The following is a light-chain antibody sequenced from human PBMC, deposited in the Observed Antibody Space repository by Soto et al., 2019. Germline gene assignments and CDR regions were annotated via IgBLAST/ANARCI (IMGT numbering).Light chain of an antibody. CDR1: SSNIGSTT. CDR2: NNT. Sequence: QSVLTQPPSASGTPGQRVTIACSGSSSNIGSTTVKWYQQLPGTAPKLLIYNNTQRPSGVPDRFSGSKSGTSASLAISGLQSEEDADYYCAAWDDSLNGVVFGGGTKLTVL. V-gene: IGLV1-44*01. CDR3: AAWDDSLNGVV. J-gene: IGLJ3*02.